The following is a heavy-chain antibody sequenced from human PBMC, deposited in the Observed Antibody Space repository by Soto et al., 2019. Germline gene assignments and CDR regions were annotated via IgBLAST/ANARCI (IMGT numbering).Heavy chain of an antibody. V-gene: IGHV3-7*03. Sequence: VGSLRLSCAASGFTFSSYWMSWVRQAPGKGLEWVANIKQDGSEKYYVDSVKGRFTISRDNAKNSLYLQMNSLRAEDTAVYYCATDLIQLLTRAFDIWGQGTMVTVSS. CDR1: GFTFSSYW. CDR3: ATDLIQLLTRAFDI. CDR2: IKQDGSEK. J-gene: IGHJ3*02. D-gene: IGHD1-26*01.